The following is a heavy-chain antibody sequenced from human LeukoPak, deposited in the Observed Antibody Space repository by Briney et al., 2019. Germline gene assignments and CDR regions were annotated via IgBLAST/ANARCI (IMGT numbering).Heavy chain of an antibody. CDR1: GFTFSSYS. CDR2: INQDGNKK. Sequence: GGSLRLSCAASGFTFSSYSMTWVRQAPGKGLEWVANINQDGNKKYYVDSVKGRFTISRDNAKNTLYLQMNSLRVEDTALYYCTRGEYNTGWSLSDYWGQGTLVTVSS. J-gene: IGHJ4*02. CDR3: TRGEYNTGWSLSDY. V-gene: IGHV3-7*01. D-gene: IGHD6-19*01.